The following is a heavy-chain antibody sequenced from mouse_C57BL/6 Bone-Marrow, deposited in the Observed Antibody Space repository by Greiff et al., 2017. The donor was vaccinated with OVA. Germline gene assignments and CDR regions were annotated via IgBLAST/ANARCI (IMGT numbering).Heavy chain of an antibody. CDR1: GFTFSSYA. J-gene: IGHJ4*01. Sequence: EVQRVESGEGLVKPGGSLKLSCAASGFTFSSYAMSWVRQTPEKRLEWVAYISSGGDYIYYADTVKGRFTISRDNARNTLYLQMSSLKSEDTAMYYCTRELGRRKNYAMDYWGQGTSVTVSS. CDR2: ISSGGDYI. D-gene: IGHD4-1*01. V-gene: IGHV5-9-1*02. CDR3: TRELGRRKNYAMDY.